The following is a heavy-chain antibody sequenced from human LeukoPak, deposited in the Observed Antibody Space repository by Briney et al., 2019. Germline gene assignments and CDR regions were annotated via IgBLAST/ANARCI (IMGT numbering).Heavy chain of an antibody. D-gene: IGHD4-23*01. CDR1: GGSLSSYY. CDR3: ARHAWVSYGGDYYFDY. J-gene: IGHJ4*02. V-gene: IGHV4-59*08. Sequence: SETLSLTCTISGGSLSSYYWSWIRQPPGKGLEWIGYIYYSGSTNYNPSLKSRVTISVDTSKNQFSLKLSSVTAADTAVYYCARHAWVSYGGDYYFDYWGQGTLVTVSS. CDR2: IYYSGST.